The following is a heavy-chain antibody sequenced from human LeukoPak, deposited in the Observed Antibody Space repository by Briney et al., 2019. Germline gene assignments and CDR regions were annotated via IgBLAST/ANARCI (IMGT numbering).Heavy chain of an antibody. Sequence: SETLSLTCTVSGYSISSGYYWGWIRQPPGKGLEWIGSIYHSGSTYYNPSLKSRVTISVDTSKNQFSLKLSSVTAADTAVYYCARGYSGYDPFSVDAFDIWGQGTMVTVSS. J-gene: IGHJ3*02. CDR1: GYSISSGYY. CDR3: ARGYSGYDPFSVDAFDI. V-gene: IGHV4-38-2*02. CDR2: IYHSGST. D-gene: IGHD5-12*01.